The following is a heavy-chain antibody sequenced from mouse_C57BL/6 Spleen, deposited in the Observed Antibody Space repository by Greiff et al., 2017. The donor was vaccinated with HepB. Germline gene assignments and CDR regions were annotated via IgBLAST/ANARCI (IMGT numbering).Heavy chain of an antibody. D-gene: IGHD4-1*01. CDR1: GYTFTDYN. CDR2: INPNNGGT. V-gene: IGHV1-22*01. J-gene: IGHJ2*01. CDR3: ARWGTGYYFDY. Sequence: EVQLQESGPELVKPGASVKMSCKASGYTFTDYNMHWVKQSHGKSLEWIGYINPNNGGTSYNQKFKGKATLTVNKSSSTAYMALRSLTSEDSAVYYCARWGTGYYFDYWGQGTTLTVSS.